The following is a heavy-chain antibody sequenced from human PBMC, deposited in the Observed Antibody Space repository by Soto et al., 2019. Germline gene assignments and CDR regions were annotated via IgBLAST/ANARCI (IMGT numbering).Heavy chain of an antibody. CDR2: IIPIFGTA. CDR1: GGTFSSYA. CDR3: ARGPYYDSSGYYLGFDY. J-gene: IGHJ4*02. Sequence: VASVKVSCKASGGTFSSYAISWVRQAPGQGLEWMGGIIPIFGTANYAQKFQGRVTITADESTSTAYMELSSLRSEDTAVYYCARGPYYDSSGYYLGFDYWGQGTLVTVS. V-gene: IGHV1-69*13. D-gene: IGHD3-22*01.